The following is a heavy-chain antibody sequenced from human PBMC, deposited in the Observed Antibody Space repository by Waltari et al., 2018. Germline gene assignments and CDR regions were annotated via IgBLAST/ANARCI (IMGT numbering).Heavy chain of an antibody. CDR2: ISGSADTT. CDR3: AKDWAGTSCSGDCLDY. J-gene: IGHJ4*02. V-gene: IGHV3-23*04. Sequence: EVQLVESGGGLVQPGGSLILSCAASGFPFSRSSMSWVRQAPGEGLEWGSSISGSADTTYYANAVKGRFTVSRDNSKSTLYLQMNSLRAEDTALYYCAKDWAGTSCSGDCLDYWGQGTLVTVSS. CDR1: GFPFSRSS. D-gene: IGHD2-21*02.